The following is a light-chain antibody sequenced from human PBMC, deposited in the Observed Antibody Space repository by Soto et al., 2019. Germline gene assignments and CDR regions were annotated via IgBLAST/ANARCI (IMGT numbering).Light chain of an antibody. CDR2: GAS. CDR3: QQYAGSPLA. V-gene: IGKV3-20*01. Sequence: EIVLTQSPGTLSLSPGERATLSCRASQSVSSTYLAWYQQRPGQAPRLLIYGASSRATGIPDRFSGSGSGTDFTLTISRLEPEDFAVNYCQQYAGSPLAFGGGTKVEIK. J-gene: IGKJ4*01. CDR1: QSVSSTY.